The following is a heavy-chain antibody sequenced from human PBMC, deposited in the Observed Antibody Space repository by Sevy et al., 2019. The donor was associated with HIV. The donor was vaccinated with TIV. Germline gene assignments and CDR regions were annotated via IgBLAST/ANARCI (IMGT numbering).Heavy chain of an antibody. V-gene: IGHV4-31*03. CDR2: IYYSGST. CDR3: ARKRITMVRGVITGNNWFDP. D-gene: IGHD3-10*01. Sequence: SETLSLTCTVSGGSISSGGYYWSWIRQHPGKGLEWIGYIYYSGSTYYNPSLKSRVTISVDTSKNQFSPKLSSVTAADTAVYYCARKRITMVRGVITGNNWFDPWGQGTLVTVSS. CDR1: GGSISSGGYY. J-gene: IGHJ5*02.